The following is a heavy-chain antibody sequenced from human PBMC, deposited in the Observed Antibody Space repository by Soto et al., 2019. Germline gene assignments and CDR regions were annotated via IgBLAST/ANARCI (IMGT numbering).Heavy chain of an antibody. CDR1: GYTFTSYA. J-gene: IGHJ4*02. Sequence: QVQLVQSGAEEKKPGASVKVSCKASGYTFTSYAMHWVRQAPGQRLEWMGWINAGNGNTKYSQKFQGRVTITRDTCASTAYMELSRLRSEDKAVYYCARVDYDILTGPGDYWGQGTLVTFSS. V-gene: IGHV1-3*05. CDR3: ARVDYDILTGPGDY. D-gene: IGHD3-9*01. CDR2: INAGNGNT.